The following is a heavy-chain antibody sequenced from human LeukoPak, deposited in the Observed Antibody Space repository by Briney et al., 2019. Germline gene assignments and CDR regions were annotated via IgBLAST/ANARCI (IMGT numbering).Heavy chain of an antibody. J-gene: IGHJ4*02. CDR1: GFTVSSIY. CDR3: AKDARRYSGWYFFDH. D-gene: IGHD6-19*01. V-gene: IGHV3-23*01. CDR2: ISDSGGIT. Sequence: PGGSLRLSCAASGFTVSSIYMSWVRQAPGKGLEWVSVISDSGGITYYADSVKGRFTISRDNSRNTLYLQMNSLRVDDTAVYYCAKDARRYSGWYFFDHWGQGTLVTVSS.